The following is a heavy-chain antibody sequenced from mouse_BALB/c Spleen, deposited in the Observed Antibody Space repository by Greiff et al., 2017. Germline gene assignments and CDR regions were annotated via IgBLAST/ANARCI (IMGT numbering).Heavy chain of an antibody. Sequence: QVTLKVSGPGILQPSQTLSLTCSFSGFSLSIYGTAVNWIRQPSGKGLEWLAQIGSDDSKIYNPFLKSRITISKDTSNSQVYLKITSVDTEDSATCYCTNREFAYWGQGTLVTVSA. CDR2: IGSDDSK. CDR3: TNREFAY. V-gene: IGHV8-8-1*01. J-gene: IGHJ3*01. CDR1: GFSLSIYGTA.